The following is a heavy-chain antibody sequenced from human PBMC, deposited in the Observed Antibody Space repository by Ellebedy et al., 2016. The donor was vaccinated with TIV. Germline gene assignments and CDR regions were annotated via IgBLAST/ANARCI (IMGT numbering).Heavy chain of an antibody. CDR2: IRSYSGET. CDR3: ARGRLDAY. CDR1: GFTFSSYA. Sequence: GESLKISXAASGFTFSSYAMTWVRQAPGKGLEWLSFIRSYSGETYYADSVQGRFTISRDNAKNSVYLQMNSLTAEDTAVYYCARGRLDAYWGQGTLVTVSS. V-gene: IGHV3-21*01. J-gene: IGHJ4*02.